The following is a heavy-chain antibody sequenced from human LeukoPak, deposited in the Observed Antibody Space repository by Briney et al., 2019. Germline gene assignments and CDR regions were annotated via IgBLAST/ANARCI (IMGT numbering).Heavy chain of an antibody. CDR1: GFTFSSYS. Sequence: GGSLRLSCAASGFTFSSYSMSWVRQAPGKGLEWVSSISSSSSYIYYADSVKGRFTIPRDNAKHSLYLQMNRLRAEDTAVYYCAKALEGQQLVRYYYYYGMDVWGQGTTVTVSS. V-gene: IGHV3-21*01. D-gene: IGHD6-13*01. CDR3: AKALEGQQLVRYYYYYGMDV. CDR2: ISSSSSYI. J-gene: IGHJ6*02.